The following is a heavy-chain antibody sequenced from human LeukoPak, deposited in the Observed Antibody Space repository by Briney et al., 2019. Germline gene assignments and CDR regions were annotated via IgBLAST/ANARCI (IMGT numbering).Heavy chain of an antibody. CDR3: ARGGSERSHYYMDV. CDR1: GGTFSSYA. CDR2: IIPIFGTA. Sequence: ASVTVSFKASGGTFSSYAISWVRQAPGQGLEWMGGIIPIFGTANYAQKFQGRVTITTDESTSTAYMELSSLRSEDTAVYYCARGGSERSHYYMDVWGKGTTVTVSS. D-gene: IGHD1-26*01. J-gene: IGHJ6*03. V-gene: IGHV1-69*05.